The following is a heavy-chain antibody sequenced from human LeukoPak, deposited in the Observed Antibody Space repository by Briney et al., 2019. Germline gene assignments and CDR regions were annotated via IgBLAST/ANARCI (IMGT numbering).Heavy chain of an antibody. Sequence: PSETLSLTCTVSGGSISSGSYYWGWIRQPPGKGLEWIGSIYYSGSTYYNPSLKSRVTISVDTSKNQFSLKLSSVTAADTAVYYCARGPTNGQAFDYWGQGTLVSVSS. V-gene: IGHV4-39*07. CDR3: ARGPTNGQAFDY. CDR1: GGSISSGSYY. J-gene: IGHJ4*02. D-gene: IGHD2-8*01. CDR2: IYYSGST.